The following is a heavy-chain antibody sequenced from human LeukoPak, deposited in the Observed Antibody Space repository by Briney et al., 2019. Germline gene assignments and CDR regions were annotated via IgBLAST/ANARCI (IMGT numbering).Heavy chain of an antibody. CDR3: AKLRPAGGTGDH. D-gene: IGHD6-13*01. CDR1: GITSSTYV. J-gene: IGHJ4*02. Sequence: GGTLRLSCADSGITSSTYVMTWVRQAPGAGLEWVSSLSRSAGSTYYADSVKGRFTISRDNSKNTQYLHMNSLRAEDTAVYYCAKLRPAGGTGDHWGQGIPVTVSS. CDR2: LSRSAGST. V-gene: IGHV3-23*01.